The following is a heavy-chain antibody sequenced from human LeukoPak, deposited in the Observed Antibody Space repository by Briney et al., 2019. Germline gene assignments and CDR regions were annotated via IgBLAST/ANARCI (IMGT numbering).Heavy chain of an antibody. CDR2: ISAYNGNT. J-gene: IGHJ4*02. CDR3: ARAKSSSSSSWYFDY. Sequence: ASVKVSCKASGYTFTSYGISWVRQAPGQGLEWMGWISAYNGNTNYAQKLQGRVTMTTDTSTSTAYMELRSLRSDDTAVYYRARAKSSSSSSWYFDYWGQGTLVTVSS. V-gene: IGHV1-18*01. CDR1: GYTFTSYG. D-gene: IGHD6-13*01.